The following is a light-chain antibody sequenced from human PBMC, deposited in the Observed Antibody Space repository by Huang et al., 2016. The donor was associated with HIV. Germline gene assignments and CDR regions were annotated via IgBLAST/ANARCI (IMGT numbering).Light chain of an antibody. CDR3: QQYYNNPPWT. CDR2: ATS. J-gene: IGKJ1*01. Sequence: DIQMTQSPSSLSASVGDRVTITCRASPGISKSVAWYQQRPGKAPKLLRYATSRLESGAPSRFSGSRSGTEYTLTISSLQPEDLATYYCQQYYNNPPWTFGQGTKVEIK. CDR1: PGISKS. V-gene: IGKV1-NL1*01.